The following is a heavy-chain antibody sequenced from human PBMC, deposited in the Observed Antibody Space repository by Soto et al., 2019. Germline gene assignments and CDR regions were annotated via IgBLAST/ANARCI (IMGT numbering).Heavy chain of an antibody. CDR1: EFSFSTYA. CDR3: ASVSAVQYDYGMDA. J-gene: IGHJ6*02. D-gene: IGHD2-8*01. CDR2: IDTTGSTT. Sequence: VQLVESGGGLVQPGGSLRLSCVASEFSFSTYAMHWVRQAPGKGLVWVARIDTTGSTTTYADSVQGRFTISRDNAKNTMYLQMNRVRDEDTAIYICASVSAVQYDYGMDAWGQGTKVTVS. V-gene: IGHV3-74*01.